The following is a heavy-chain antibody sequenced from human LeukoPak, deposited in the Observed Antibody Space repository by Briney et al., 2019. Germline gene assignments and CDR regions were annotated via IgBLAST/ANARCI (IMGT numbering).Heavy chain of an antibody. Sequence: SETLSLTCTVSCGSISSYYWSWLRQPPGKGLEWIGYIYYSGSTNYNPSLKSRVTISVDTYKNQFSLKLSSVTSAETAVYYCARVAAYYYYYMDVWGKGTTVTVSS. J-gene: IGHJ6*03. CDR3: ARVAAYYYYYMDV. D-gene: IGHD6-13*01. CDR2: IYYSGST. V-gene: IGHV4-59*01. CDR1: CGSISSYY.